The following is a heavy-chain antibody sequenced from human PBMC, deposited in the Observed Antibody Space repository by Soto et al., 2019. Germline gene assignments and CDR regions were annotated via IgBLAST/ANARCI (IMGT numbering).Heavy chain of an antibody. CDR2: INPNSGGT. Sequence: ASVKVSCKASGYTFTGYYMHWVRQAPGQGLEWMGWINPNSGGTNYAQKFQGWVTMTRDTSISTAYMELSRLRSDDTAVYYCARGGSGSYYMQYYHGMDVWGQGTTVTVSS. J-gene: IGHJ6*02. D-gene: IGHD3-10*01. CDR1: GYTFTGYY. V-gene: IGHV1-2*04. CDR3: ARGGSGSYYMQYYHGMDV.